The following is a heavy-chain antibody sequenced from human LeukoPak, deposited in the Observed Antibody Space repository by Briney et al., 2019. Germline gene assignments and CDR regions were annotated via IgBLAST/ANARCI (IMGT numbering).Heavy chain of an antibody. CDR3: ARASGSFDF. CDR2: ISGSGGST. D-gene: IGHD3-10*01. CDR1: GFTFSSYA. J-gene: IGHJ3*01. Sequence: GGSLRLSCAASGFTFSSYAMSWVRQAPGKGLGWVSTISGSGGSTYYADSVKGRFTISRDNSKNTLYLQMNSLRAEDTAIYYCARASGSFDFWGQGTMVTVSS. V-gene: IGHV3-23*01.